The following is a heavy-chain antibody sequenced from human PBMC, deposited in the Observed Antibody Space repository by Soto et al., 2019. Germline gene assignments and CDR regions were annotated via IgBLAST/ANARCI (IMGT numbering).Heavy chain of an antibody. CDR1: GFTFTSSA. CDR3: AKGSASARPYYFDC. V-gene: IGHV3-23*01. CDR2: ISGGGGST. D-gene: IGHD6-6*01. J-gene: IGHJ4*02. Sequence: VGSLRLSCAASGFTFTSSAMSWVRQAPGKGLEWVSAISGGGGSTWYADSVKGRFTISRDNSENTLYLQMSSLRAEDTALYYCAKGSASARPYYFDCWGQGTLVTVSS.